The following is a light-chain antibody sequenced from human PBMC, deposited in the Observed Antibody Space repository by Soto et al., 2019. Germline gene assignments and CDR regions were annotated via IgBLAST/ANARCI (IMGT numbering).Light chain of an antibody. CDR3: QVWDSSSDQYV. V-gene: IGLV3-21*04. Sequence: SYELTQPPSVXVAPGATARITCGGNNIGGKSVHWYQQKPGQAPVLVIYYDSNRPSGIPERFSGSNSGNPATLTISRVEAGDEADYYCQVWDSSSDQYVFGTGTKVTVL. CDR2: YDS. J-gene: IGLJ1*01. CDR1: NIGGKS.